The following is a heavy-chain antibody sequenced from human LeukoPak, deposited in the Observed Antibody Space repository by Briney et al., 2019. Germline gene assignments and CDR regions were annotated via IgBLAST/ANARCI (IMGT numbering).Heavy chain of an antibody. CDR2: IYSSGDT. V-gene: IGHV4-30-4*01. D-gene: IGHD2-2*02. Sequence: SETLSLTCTVSGGSISSGDSSWSWIRQPPGKGLEWIGYIYSSGDTYYNPSLKSRVTISVDTSKNQFSLRLSSVTAADTAVYYCARTPGYCSGTSCYIGYWGQGTLVTDSS. CDR3: ARTPGYCSGTSCYIGY. CDR1: GGSISSGDSS. J-gene: IGHJ4*02.